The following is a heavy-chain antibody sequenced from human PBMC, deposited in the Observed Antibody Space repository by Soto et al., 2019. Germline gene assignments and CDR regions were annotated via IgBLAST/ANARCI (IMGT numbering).Heavy chain of an antibody. Sequence: SETLSLTCTVSGGSISGYYWNWIRQPPGKGLEYIGHIYYIGTTNYNPSLKSRATISVDTSKNQFSLKLTSVTAADTAVYFCARSGSKYGANAFDIWVQGTMVTVSS. V-gene: IGHV4-59*01. CDR3: ARSGSKYGANAFDI. CDR1: GGSISGYY. CDR2: IYYIGTT. J-gene: IGHJ3*02. D-gene: IGHD5-18*01.